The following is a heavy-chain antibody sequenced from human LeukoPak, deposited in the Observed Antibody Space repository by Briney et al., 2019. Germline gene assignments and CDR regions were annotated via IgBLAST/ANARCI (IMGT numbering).Heavy chain of an antibody. CDR2: INHSGST. D-gene: IGHD1-7*01. J-gene: IGHJ4*02. V-gene: IGHV4-34*01. Sequence: PSETLSLTCAVYGESFSGYHWSWIRHPQGKGVERIGEINHSGSTNYNPSLTSRVTISVATSKHQISLKLSSVTAADTAVYFCARGNYDNFDSWGQGTLVTVSS. CDR3: ARGNYDNFDS. CDR1: GESFSGYH.